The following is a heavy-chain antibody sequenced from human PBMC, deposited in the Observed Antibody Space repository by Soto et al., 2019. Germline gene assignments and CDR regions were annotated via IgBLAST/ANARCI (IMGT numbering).Heavy chain of an antibody. CDR2: ISWNSGSI. Sequence: GGSLRLSCAASGFTFDDYAMHWVRQAPGKGLEWVSGISWNSGSIGYADSVKGRFTISRDNAKNSLYLQMNSLRAEDTALYYCAKVHVSFVDIWWFDPWGQGTLVTVSS. CDR1: GFTFDDYA. V-gene: IGHV3-9*01. D-gene: IGHD5-12*01. CDR3: AKVHVSFVDIWWFDP. J-gene: IGHJ5*02.